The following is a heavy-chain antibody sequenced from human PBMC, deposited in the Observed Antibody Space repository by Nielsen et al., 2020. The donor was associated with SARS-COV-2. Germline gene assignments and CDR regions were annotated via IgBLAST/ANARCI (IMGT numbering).Heavy chain of an antibody. CDR3: VGTMVRGVISYYFDY. CDR2: IKSKTDGGTT. J-gene: IGHJ4*02. Sequence: GESLKISCAASGFTFSNAWMSWVRQAPGKGLEWVGRIKSKTDGGTTGYAAPVKGRFTISRDDSKNTLYLQMNSLRAEDTAVYYCVGTMVRGVISYYFDYWGQGTLVTVSS. V-gene: IGHV3-15*01. CDR1: GFTFSNAW. D-gene: IGHD3-10*01.